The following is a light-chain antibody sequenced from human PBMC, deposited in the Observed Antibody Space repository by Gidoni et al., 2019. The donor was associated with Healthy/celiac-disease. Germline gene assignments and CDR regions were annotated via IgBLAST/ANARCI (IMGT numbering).Light chain of an antibody. V-gene: IGKV3-11*01. CDR3: QQRSNWPPSLT. Sequence: EIVLTQSPATLSLSPGERATLSCRASQSVSSYLAWYQQKPGQAPRLLIYDASNRATGIPARFSDRGSGTDFTLTISSLEPEDFAVYYCQQRSNWPPSLTFGGGTKVEIK. CDR2: DAS. CDR1: QSVSSY. J-gene: IGKJ4*01.